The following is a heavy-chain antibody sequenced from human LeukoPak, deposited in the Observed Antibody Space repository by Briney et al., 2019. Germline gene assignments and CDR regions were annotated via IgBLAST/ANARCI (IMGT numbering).Heavy chain of an antibody. CDR3: AKDPAVAGAFDI. V-gene: IGHV3-23*01. CDR1: GFTFSSCA. J-gene: IGHJ3*02. CDR2: ISGSGGST. D-gene: IGHD2-15*01. Sequence: GGSLRLSCAASGFTFSSCAMSWVRQAPGKGLEWVSAISGSGGSTYYADSVKGRFTISRDNSKNTLYLQMNSLRAEDMAVYYCAKDPAVAGAFDIWGQGTMVTVSS.